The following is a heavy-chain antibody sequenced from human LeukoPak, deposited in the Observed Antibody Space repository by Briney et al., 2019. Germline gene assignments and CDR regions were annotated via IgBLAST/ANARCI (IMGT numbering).Heavy chain of an antibody. J-gene: IGHJ4*02. CDR2: IHDSGST. Sequence: SETLSLTCTVSGGSISSYYWSWIRQPPGKGLEWVGYIHDSGSTNYNPSLKSGVTISVDTSKNRFSLKLSSVTAADTAVYYCARDRREQYCSGGSCYSALGFFDYWGQGTLVTVSS. CDR1: GGSISSYY. CDR3: ARDRREQYCSGGSCYSALGFFDY. V-gene: IGHV4-59*01. D-gene: IGHD2-15*01.